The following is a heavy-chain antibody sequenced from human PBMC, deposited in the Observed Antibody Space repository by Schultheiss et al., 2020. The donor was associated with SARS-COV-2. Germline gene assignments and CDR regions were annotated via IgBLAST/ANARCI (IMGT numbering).Heavy chain of an antibody. CDR3: ARLDYSSGYYYVGWFDP. V-gene: IGHV4-31*03. CDR1: GGSISSGGYY. Sequence: SETLSLTCTVSGGSISSGGYYWSWIRQHPGKGLEWIGYIYYSGNTYYNPSLKSRVTISVDTSKNQFSLKLSSVTAADTAVYYCARLDYSSGYYYVGWFDPWGQGTLVTVSS. D-gene: IGHD3-22*01. CDR2: IYYSGNT. J-gene: IGHJ5*02.